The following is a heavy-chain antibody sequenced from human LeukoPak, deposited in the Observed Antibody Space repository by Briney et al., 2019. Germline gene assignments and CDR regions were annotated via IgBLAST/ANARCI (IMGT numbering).Heavy chain of an antibody. Sequence: GGSLRLSCSASGFTVSSNYMSWVRQAPGKGLEWVSVIYSGGSTYYADSVKGRFTISRDNSKNMLYLQMNSLRAEDTAVYYCARFRAPHVAADIGAPLRYWGQGSLVTVSS. D-gene: IGHD6-25*01. CDR3: ARFRAPHVAADIGAPLRY. V-gene: IGHV3-53*01. CDR1: GFTVSSNY. J-gene: IGHJ4*02. CDR2: IYSGGST.